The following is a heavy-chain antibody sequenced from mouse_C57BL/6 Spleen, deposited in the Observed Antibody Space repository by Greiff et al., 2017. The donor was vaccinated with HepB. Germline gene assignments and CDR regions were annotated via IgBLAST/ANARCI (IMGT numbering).Heavy chain of an antibody. D-gene: IGHD2-4*01. Sequence: EVMLVESGGDLVKPGGSLKLSCPASGFTFSSYGMSWVRQTPDKRLEWVATISSGGSYTYYPDSVKGRFTISRDNAKNTLYLQMSSLKSEDTAMYYCARHYYYDYDDYAMDYWGQGTSVTVSS. V-gene: IGHV5-6*01. J-gene: IGHJ4*01. CDR3: ARHYYYDYDDYAMDY. CDR2: ISSGGSYT. CDR1: GFTFSSYG.